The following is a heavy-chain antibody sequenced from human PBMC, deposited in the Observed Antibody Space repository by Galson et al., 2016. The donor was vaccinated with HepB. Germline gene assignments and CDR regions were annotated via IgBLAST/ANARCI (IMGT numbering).Heavy chain of an antibody. Sequence: PALVKPTQTLTLTCTFSGFSLSTSGEAVAWIRQPPGKALEWLALIFWDDDARYSPSVKSRLTITRDTSKNQVVLRMTNMDPLDTATYYCAHGNGGVNIFTVFYSPFDYWGQGILVTVSS. J-gene: IGHJ4*02. CDR3: AHGNGGVNIFTVFYSPFDY. CDR2: IFWDDDA. CDR1: GFSLSTSGEA. D-gene: IGHD3-9*01. V-gene: IGHV2-5*02.